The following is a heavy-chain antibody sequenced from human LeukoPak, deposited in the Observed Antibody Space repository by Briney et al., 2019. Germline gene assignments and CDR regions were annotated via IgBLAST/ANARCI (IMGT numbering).Heavy chain of an antibody. V-gene: IGHV1-69*06. Sequence: ASVKVSCKASGGTFSSYAISWVRQAPGQGLEWMGGIIPIFGTANYAQKFQGRVTITADKSTSTAYMELSSLRSEDTAVYYCAIDGGIYCSGGNCYGGLDYYYYMDVWGKGTTVTVSS. D-gene: IGHD2-15*01. J-gene: IGHJ6*03. CDR3: AIDGGIYCSGGNCYGGLDYYYYMDV. CDR2: IIPIFGTA. CDR1: GGTFSSYA.